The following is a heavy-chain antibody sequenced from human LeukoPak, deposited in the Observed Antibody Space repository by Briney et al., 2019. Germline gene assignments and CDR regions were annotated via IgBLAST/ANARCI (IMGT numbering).Heavy chain of an antibody. CDR1: GGSFSGYY. D-gene: IGHD7-27*01. Sequence: SETLSLTCAVYGGSFSGYYWSWIRQPPGKGLEWIGEINHSGSTNYNPSLKSRVTISVDMSKNQFSLKLSSVTAADTAVYYCARGSPLGQNWFDPWGQGTLVTVSS. J-gene: IGHJ5*02. CDR3: ARGSPLGQNWFDP. CDR2: INHSGST. V-gene: IGHV4-34*01.